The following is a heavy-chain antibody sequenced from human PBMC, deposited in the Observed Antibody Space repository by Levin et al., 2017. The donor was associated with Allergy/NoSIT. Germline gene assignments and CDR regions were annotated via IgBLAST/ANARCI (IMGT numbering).Heavy chain of an antibody. CDR2: ISSDGSSK. V-gene: IGHV3-30*18. CDR3: AKGSDGDP. Sequence: AGGSLRLSCAASGFSFSTYGMHWVRQAPGKGLEWVAIISSDGSSKYYADSVKGRFTISRDNSKNTLYLQMNGLRNEDAAMYYCAKGSDGDPWGQGTLVTVAS. CDR1: GFSFSTYG. D-gene: IGHD6-19*01. J-gene: IGHJ5*02.